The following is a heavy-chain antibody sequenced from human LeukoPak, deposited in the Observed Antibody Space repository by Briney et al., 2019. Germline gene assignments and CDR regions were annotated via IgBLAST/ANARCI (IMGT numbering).Heavy chain of an antibody. Sequence: GGTLRLSCAASGFTFSSYDMSWVRQAPGKGLEWVSGISDSGGSTYSADSVKGRFTISRDNSKNTLYLQMNSLRAEDTAVYYCAKGSESGYSYGYYYYYYMDVWGKGTTVTVSS. CDR2: ISDSGGST. D-gene: IGHD5-18*01. CDR1: GFTFSSYD. V-gene: IGHV3-23*01. CDR3: AKGSESGYSYGYYYYYYMDV. J-gene: IGHJ6*03.